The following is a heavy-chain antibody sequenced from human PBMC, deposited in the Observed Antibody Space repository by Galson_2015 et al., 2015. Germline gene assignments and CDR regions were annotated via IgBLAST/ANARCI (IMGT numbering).Heavy chain of an antibody. CDR2: ISSSGSTI. D-gene: IGHD3-10*01. Sequence: SLRLSCAASRFTFSSYEMNWVRQAPGKGLEWVSYISSSGSTIYYADSVKGRFTISRDNAKNSLYLQMNSLRAEDTAVYYCARVGQYFGEYSIDYWGQGTLVTVSS. V-gene: IGHV3-48*03. CDR3: ARVGQYFGEYSIDY. CDR1: RFTFSSYE. J-gene: IGHJ4*02.